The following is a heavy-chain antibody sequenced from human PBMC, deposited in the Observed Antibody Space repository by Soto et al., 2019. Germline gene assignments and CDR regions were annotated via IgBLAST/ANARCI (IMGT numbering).Heavy chain of an antibody. CDR1: GDSVSSNSAA. Sequence: QVQLQQSGPGLVKPSQTLSLTCAISGDSVSSNSAAWNWIRQSPSRGLEWLGRTYYRSKWYNDYAVSVKRRITINPDTSKNQFSLQLNSVTPEDTAVYYCARAESYDFCSGRVYWYFDLWGRGTLVTVSS. V-gene: IGHV6-1*01. CDR2: TYYRSKWYN. J-gene: IGHJ2*01. CDR3: ARAESYDFCSGRVYWYFDL. D-gene: IGHD3-3*01.